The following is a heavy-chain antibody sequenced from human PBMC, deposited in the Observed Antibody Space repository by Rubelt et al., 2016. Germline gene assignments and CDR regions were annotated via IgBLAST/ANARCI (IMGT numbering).Heavy chain of an antibody. CDR2: FDGEDGET. D-gene: IGHD6-13*01. CDR3: STADSSSWYDATDT. Sequence: QVQLVQSGAVLKKPGASVKVSCKVSGDTLSVFSIHWVRQAPGKGLEGVGGFDGEDGETVYAKNFQGRLIMTEDTSTDTAYMELSRLTAADTAVYYCSTADSSSWYDATDTWGQGTMVTVSS. J-gene: IGHJ3*02. V-gene: IGHV1-24*01. CDR1: GDTLSVFS.